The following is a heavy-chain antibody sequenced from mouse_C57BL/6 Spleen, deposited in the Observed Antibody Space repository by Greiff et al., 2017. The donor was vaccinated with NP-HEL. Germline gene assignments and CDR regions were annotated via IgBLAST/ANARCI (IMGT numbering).Heavy chain of an antibody. V-gene: IGHV1-52*01. Sequence: QVQLKQPGAELVRPGSSVKLSCKASGYTFTSYWMHWVKQRPIQGLEWIGNIDPSDSETHYIQKFKDKATLTVDNSSSTAYMQLSSLTSEDSAVYYCARGNYYGSSSWFAYWGQGTLVTVSA. CDR2: IDPSDSET. J-gene: IGHJ3*01. D-gene: IGHD1-1*01. CDR1: GYTFTSYW. CDR3: ARGNYYGSSSWFAY.